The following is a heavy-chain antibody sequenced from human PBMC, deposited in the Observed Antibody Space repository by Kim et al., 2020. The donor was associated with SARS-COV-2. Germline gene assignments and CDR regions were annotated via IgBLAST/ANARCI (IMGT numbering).Heavy chain of an antibody. V-gene: IGHV1-46*01. D-gene: IGHD4-17*01. CDR3: AGSAGNGDYRSNDY. Sequence: AQKFQGRVTMTRDTSTSTVYMELSSLRSEDTAVYYCAGSAGNGDYRSNDYWGQGTLVTVSS. J-gene: IGHJ4*02.